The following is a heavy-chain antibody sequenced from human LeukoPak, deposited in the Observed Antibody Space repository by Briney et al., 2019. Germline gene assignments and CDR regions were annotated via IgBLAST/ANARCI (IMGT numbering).Heavy chain of an antibody. CDR1: GFTFSSYG. CDR3: AKDPSAHSYGPDYFDY. D-gene: IGHD5-18*01. Sequence: GSLRLSCAASGFTFSSYGMGRGRQAPGKGLEGVPAISGSGGSTYYADSVKGRFTISRDNSKNTLYLQMNSLRAEDTAVYYCAKDPSAHSYGPDYFDYWGQGTLVTVSS. J-gene: IGHJ4*02. V-gene: IGHV3-23*01. CDR2: ISGSGGST.